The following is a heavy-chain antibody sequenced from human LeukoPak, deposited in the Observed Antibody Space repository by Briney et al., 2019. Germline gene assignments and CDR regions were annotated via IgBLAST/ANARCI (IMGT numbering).Heavy chain of an antibody. D-gene: IGHD6-13*01. Sequence: SETLSLTCTVSGGSISSYYWSWIRQPPGKGLEWIGYIYYSGSTNYNPSLKSRVTISVDTSKNQFSLKLSSVTAADTAVYYCARVSSSWYLYYYGMDVWGKGPTVTVSS. CDR3: ARVSSSWYLYYYGMDV. J-gene: IGHJ6*04. CDR2: IYYSGST. V-gene: IGHV4-59*01. CDR1: GGSISSYY.